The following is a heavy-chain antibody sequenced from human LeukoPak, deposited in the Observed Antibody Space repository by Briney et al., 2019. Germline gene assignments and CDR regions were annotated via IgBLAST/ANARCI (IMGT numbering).Heavy chain of an antibody. D-gene: IGHD6-19*01. CDR3: ARDFFGGSGWNYYGMDV. CDR2: TYYGSKWYN. Sequence: SQTLSLTCAISGDSVSSNSAAWNWIRQSPSRGLEWLGRTYYGSKWYNDYAVSVKSRITINPDTSKNQFSLQLNSVTPEDTAVYYCARDFFGGSGWNYYGMDVWGQGTTVTVSS. J-gene: IGHJ6*02. V-gene: IGHV6-1*01. CDR1: GDSVSSNSAA.